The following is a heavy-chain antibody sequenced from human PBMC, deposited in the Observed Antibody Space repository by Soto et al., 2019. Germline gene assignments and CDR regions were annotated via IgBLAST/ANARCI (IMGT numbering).Heavy chain of an antibody. CDR3: AAEFNGLIDY. V-gene: IGHV1-58*02. CDR2: IVVGSGNT. D-gene: IGHD2-8*01. CDR1: GYTFTSDD. J-gene: IGHJ4*02. Sequence: GASVKVSCKASGYTFTSDDINWVRQARGQRLEWIGWIVVGSGNTNYAQKFQERVTITRDMSTSTAYMELSSLRSEDTAVYYCAAEFNGLIDYWGQGTLVTVSS.